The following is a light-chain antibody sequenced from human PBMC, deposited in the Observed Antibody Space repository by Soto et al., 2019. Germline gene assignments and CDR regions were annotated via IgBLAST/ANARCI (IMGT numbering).Light chain of an antibody. CDR3: QQRSNWPPYT. Sequence: IVLTQSPATLSLSPGERATLSCRASQSVSSYLAWYQQKPGQAPRLLIYDASNGATGIPARFSGSGSGTDFTLTISSLEPEDFAVYYCQQRSNWPPYTFGQGTKLEIK. CDR1: QSVSSY. J-gene: IGKJ2*01. CDR2: DAS. V-gene: IGKV3-11*01.